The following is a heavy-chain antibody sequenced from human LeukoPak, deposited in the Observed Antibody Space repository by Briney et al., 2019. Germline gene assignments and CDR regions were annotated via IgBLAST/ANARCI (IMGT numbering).Heavy chain of an antibody. Sequence: PSETMSLTCTVSGGSINRYYWSWIRQPPGKGLEWIGYIYYRGSNNYNPSLKSRVTISVHTSKNQFSLKLSSVTAADTAVYYCARVRGSGKYYYYYMDVWGKGTTVTISS. J-gene: IGHJ6*03. CDR1: GGSINRYY. D-gene: IGHD3-10*01. CDR2: IYYRGSN. V-gene: IGHV4-59*01. CDR3: ARVRGSGKYYYYYMDV.